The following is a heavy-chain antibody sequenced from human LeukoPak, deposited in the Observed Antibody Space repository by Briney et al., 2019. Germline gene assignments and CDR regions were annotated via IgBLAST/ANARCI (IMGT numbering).Heavy chain of an antibody. V-gene: IGHV1-8*03. CDR1: GYTFTSYD. CDR3: ARSRDHYYDSSGWVD. J-gene: IGHJ4*02. CDR2: MNPNSGNT. D-gene: IGHD3-22*01. Sequence: ASVKVSCKASGYTFTSYDINWVRQATGQGLEWMGWMNPNSGNTGYAQKFQGRVTITRNTSISTAYMELSSLRSEDTAVYYCARSRDHYYDSSGWVDWGQGTLVTVSS.